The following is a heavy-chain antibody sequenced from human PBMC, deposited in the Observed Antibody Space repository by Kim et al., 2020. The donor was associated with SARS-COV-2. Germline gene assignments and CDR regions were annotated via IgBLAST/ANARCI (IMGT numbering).Heavy chain of an antibody. CDR3: ARDHGWSGPADY. CDR2: IYYSGST. CDR1: GGSVSSGSYY. V-gene: IGHV4-61*01. D-gene: IGHD2-8*01. J-gene: IGHJ4*02. Sequence: SETLSLTCTVSGGSVSSGSYYWSWIRQPPGKGLEWIGYIYYSGSTNYNPSLKSRVTISVDTSKNQFSLKLSSVTAADTAVYYCARDHGWSGPADYWGQGTLVTVSS.